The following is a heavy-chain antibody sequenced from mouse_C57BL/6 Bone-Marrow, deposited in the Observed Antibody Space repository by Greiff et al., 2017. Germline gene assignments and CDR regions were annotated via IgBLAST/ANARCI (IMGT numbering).Heavy chain of an antibody. V-gene: IGHV1-80*01. CDR1: GYAFSSYW. CDR3: ARSDGSSYGYFDV. Sequence: VKLQQSGAELVKPGASVKISCKASGYAFSSYWMNWVKQRPGKGLEWIGQIYPGDGDTNYNGKFKGKATLTADKASSTAYMQLSSLTSEDSAVYFCARSDGSSYGYFDVWGTGTTVTVSS. J-gene: IGHJ1*03. D-gene: IGHD1-1*01. CDR2: IYPGDGDT.